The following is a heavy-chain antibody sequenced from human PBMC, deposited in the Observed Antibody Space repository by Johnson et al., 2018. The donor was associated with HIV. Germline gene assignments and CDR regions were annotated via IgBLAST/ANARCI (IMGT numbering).Heavy chain of an antibody. CDR2: INWNGGST. CDR1: GFTFDDYG. D-gene: IGHD6-25*01. V-gene: IGHV3-20*04. J-gene: IGHJ3*02. CDR3: ATFQLAADGDAFDI. Sequence: VQLVESGGGVVRPGGSLRLSCAASGFTFDDYGMSWVRQAPGKGLEWVSGINWNGGSTGYVDSVKGRFIISRDNSKNTLYLQMNSLRAEDTAVYYCATFQLAADGDAFDIWGQGTMVTVSS.